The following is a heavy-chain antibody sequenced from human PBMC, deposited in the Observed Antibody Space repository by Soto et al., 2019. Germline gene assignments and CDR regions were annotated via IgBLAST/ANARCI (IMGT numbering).Heavy chain of an antibody. CDR3: ARSQWLVGDFYGMDV. V-gene: IGHV3-53*01. D-gene: IGHD6-19*01. CDR2: IYSGGST. Sequence: GGSLRLSCAASGFTVSSNYMSWVRQAPGKGLEWVSVIYSGGSTYYADSVKGRFTISRDNSKNTLYLQMNSLRAEDTAVYYCARSQWLVGDFYGMDVWGQGTTVTVSS. CDR1: GFTVSSNY. J-gene: IGHJ6*02.